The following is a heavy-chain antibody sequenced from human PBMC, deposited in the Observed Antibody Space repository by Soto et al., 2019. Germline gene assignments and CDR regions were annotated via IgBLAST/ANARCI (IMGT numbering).Heavy chain of an antibody. V-gene: IGHV5-51*01. J-gene: IGHJ3*02. CDR2: IYPGDSDT. CDR1: GYSFTSYW. CDR3: ARSYTSSWSDAFDI. D-gene: IGHD6-13*01. Sequence: PGESLKISCKGSGYSFTSYWIGWVRQIPGKGLEWMGIIYPGDSDTRYSPSFQGQVTISADKSISTAYLQGSSLKASDTAVYYCARSYTSSWSDAFDIWGQGTMVTVSS.